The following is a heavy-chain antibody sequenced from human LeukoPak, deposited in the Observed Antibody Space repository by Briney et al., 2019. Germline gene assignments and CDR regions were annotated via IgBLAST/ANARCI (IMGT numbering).Heavy chain of an antibody. V-gene: IGHV3-7*01. CDR1: GFTFSRHW. CDR3: ARWTGYSMGGFDY. Sequence: GGSLRLSCAASGFTFSRHWMSWVRQAPGKGLEWVANIKEDGSEKYYVDSVKGRFTISRDNAKNSLYLQMNSLRAEDTAVYYCARWTGYSMGGFDYWGQGTLATVSS. J-gene: IGHJ4*02. CDR2: IKEDGSEK. D-gene: IGHD3/OR15-3a*01.